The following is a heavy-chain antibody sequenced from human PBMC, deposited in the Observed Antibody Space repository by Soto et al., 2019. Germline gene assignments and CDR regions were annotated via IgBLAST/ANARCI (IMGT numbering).Heavy chain of an antibody. J-gene: IGHJ4*02. CDR1: GFTFSIYN. CDR2: ITGSGDYT. CDR3: ARRITSSFYY. Sequence: EVQLLETGGGLVQPGGSLRLSCVASGFTFSIYNMNWVRQAPGKGLEWVSVITGSGDYTNYADSVKGRFTSSRDNSKNTLYLQMNSLRAEDTAVYFCARRITSSFYYWGQGTLVTVSS. V-gene: IGHV3-23*01. D-gene: IGHD1-20*01.